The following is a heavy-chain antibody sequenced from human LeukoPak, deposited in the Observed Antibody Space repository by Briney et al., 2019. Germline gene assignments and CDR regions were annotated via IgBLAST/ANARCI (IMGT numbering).Heavy chain of an antibody. Sequence: PGGSLRLSCAASGLTFRSYAMSWVRQAPGKGLEWVSAISGSGGSTYYADSVKGRFTISRDNSKNTLYLQMNSLRAEDTAVYYCAKAFGWYKDYSFDYWGQGTLVTVSS. CDR3: AKAFGWYKDYSFDY. CDR1: GLTFRSYA. D-gene: IGHD6-19*01. CDR2: ISGSGGST. J-gene: IGHJ4*02. V-gene: IGHV3-23*01.